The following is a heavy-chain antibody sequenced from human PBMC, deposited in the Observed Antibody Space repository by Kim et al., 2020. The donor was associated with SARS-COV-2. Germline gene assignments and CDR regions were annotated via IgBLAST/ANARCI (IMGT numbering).Heavy chain of an antibody. Sequence: ASVKVSCKASGYTFTSYGISWVRQAPGQGLEWMGWISAYNGNTNYAQKLQGRVTMTTDTSTSTAYMELRSLRSDDTAVYYCARGSRLRFLEWKRFDPWGQGTLVTVSS. V-gene: IGHV1-18*01. J-gene: IGHJ5*02. CDR1: GYTFTSYG. CDR2: ISAYNGNT. CDR3: ARGSRLRFLEWKRFDP. D-gene: IGHD3-3*01.